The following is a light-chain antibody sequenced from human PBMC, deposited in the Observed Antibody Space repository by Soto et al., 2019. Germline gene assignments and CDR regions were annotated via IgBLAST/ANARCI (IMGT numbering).Light chain of an antibody. CDR1: SSNIGSNT. CDR3: ASWDDSLKGLV. CDR2: SND. V-gene: IGLV1-44*01. Sequence: QSVLTQPPSASGTPGQRVTISCSGSSSNIGSNTVTWYQHLPGTAPKLLIYSNDQLPSGVPARFSGSKSGTSASLAISGLQSGDEADYYCASWDDSLKGLVFGGDPKLTV. J-gene: IGLJ2*01.